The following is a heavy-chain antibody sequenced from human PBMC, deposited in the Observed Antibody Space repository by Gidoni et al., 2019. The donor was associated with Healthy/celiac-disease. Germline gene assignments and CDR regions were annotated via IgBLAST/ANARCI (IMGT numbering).Heavy chain of an antibody. V-gene: IGHV3-49*04. D-gene: IGHD6-13*01. CDR1: GFTFGDYA. CDR2: IRSKAYGGTT. J-gene: IGHJ4*02. CDR3: TRADENKGAFPRHPPIGYIAAAGPFDY. Sequence: EVQLVESGGGLVQPGRSLRLSCTASGFTFGDYALSWVRQAPGKGLEWVGFIRSKAYGGTTEYAASVKGRLTISRDDSKSIAYLQMNSLKTEDTAVYYCTRADENKGAFPRHPPIGYIAAAGPFDYWGQGTLVTVSS.